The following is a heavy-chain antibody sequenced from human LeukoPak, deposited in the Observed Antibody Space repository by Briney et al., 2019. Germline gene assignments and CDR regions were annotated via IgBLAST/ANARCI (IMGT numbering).Heavy chain of an antibody. CDR1: GFTFSSYE. CDR3: AKAWPAAGTFDS. D-gene: IGHD6-13*01. J-gene: IGHJ4*02. CDR2: ISSSGSTI. Sequence: PGGSLRLSCAASGFTFSSYEMNWVRQAPGKGLEWVSYISSSGSTIYYADSVKGRFTISRGTSKNTLYLQMNTLRVEDTAVYYCAKAWPAAGTFDSWGQGSLVTVSS. V-gene: IGHV3-48*03.